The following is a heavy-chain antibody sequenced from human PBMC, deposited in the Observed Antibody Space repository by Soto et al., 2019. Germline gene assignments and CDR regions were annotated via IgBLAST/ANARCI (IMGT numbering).Heavy chain of an antibody. CDR1: GFTFSSNW. D-gene: IGHD7-27*01. J-gene: IGHJ4*02. Sequence: PGGSLRLSCAASGFTFSSNWMHCVRQAPGKGLVWVSRIKTDGSSTTYADSVKGRFTISRDNAQNTLYLQMNSLRAEDTAVYYCVKGRNWASGSDYRGQGTLVTVSS. CDR3: VKGRNWASGSDY. CDR2: IKTDGSST. V-gene: IGHV3-74*01.